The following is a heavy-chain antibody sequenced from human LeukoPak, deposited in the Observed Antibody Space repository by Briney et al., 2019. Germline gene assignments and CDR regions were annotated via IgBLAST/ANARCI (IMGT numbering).Heavy chain of an antibody. Sequence: ASVKVSCKASGGTFSSYAISWVRQAPGQGLEWMGRIIPILGIANYAQKFQGRVTITADKSTSTAYMELSSPRSEDTAVYYCARKEDSGGYYYEGHDAFDIWGQGTMVTVSS. D-gene: IGHD3-22*01. V-gene: IGHV1-69*04. CDR3: ARKEDSGGYYYEGHDAFDI. CDR2: IIPILGIA. J-gene: IGHJ3*02. CDR1: GGTFSSYA.